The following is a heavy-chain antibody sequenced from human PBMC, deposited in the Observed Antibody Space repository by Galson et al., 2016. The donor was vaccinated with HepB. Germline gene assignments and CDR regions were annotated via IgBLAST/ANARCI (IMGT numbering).Heavy chain of an antibody. CDR3: ARSDSGYDSFDC. CDR2: ISYDGGNK. V-gene: IGHV3-30*04. CDR1: GFSFSSYA. D-gene: IGHD5-12*01. J-gene: IGHJ4*02. Sequence: SLRLSCAASGFSFSSYAMHWVRQAPGKGLEGVAIISYDGGNKFYADSVKDRFTISRDNSKNTLYLQMNSLRVEDTALYYWARSDSGYDSFDCWGQGTLVTVSS.